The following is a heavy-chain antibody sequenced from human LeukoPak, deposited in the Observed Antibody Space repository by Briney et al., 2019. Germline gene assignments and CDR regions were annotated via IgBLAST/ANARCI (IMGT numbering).Heavy chain of an antibody. Sequence: GGSLRLSCAASGFTFGAHWMTWVRQAPGKGLEWVANLNQDGSEKYYVDSVKGRFTISRDNAKNSLYLQMNSLRAEDTAVYYCARPATTVPYFDYWGQGTLVTVSS. V-gene: IGHV3-7*02. J-gene: IGHJ4*02. CDR2: LNQDGSEK. CDR1: GFTFGAHW. CDR3: ARPATTVPYFDY. D-gene: IGHD4-17*01.